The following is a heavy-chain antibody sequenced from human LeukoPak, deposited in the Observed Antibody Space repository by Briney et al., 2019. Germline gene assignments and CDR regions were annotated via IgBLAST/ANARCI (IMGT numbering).Heavy chain of an antibody. Sequence: GRSLRLSCAASGFTFSSYAMHWVRQAPGKGLEWVAVISYDGSNKYYADSVKGRFTISRDNFKNTLYLQMNSLRAEDTAVYYCAIQRVIAVAGTHGLDYWGQGTLVTVSS. CDR2: ISYDGSNK. J-gene: IGHJ4*02. V-gene: IGHV3-30*04. CDR3: AIQRVIAVAGTHGLDY. CDR1: GFTFSSYA. D-gene: IGHD6-19*01.